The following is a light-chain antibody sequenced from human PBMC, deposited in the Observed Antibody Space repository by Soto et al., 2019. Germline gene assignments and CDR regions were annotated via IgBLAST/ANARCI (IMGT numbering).Light chain of an antibody. Sequence: QSALTQPASVSGSPGQSITISCTRTSSDVGGYNYVSWYNYVSWYQQHPGKAPKLMVYELSNRPSGVSNRFSGSKSGNTASLTISGLQAEDEADYYCSSYTSSSPTVFGGGTKLTVL. J-gene: IGLJ2*01. CDR3: SSYTSSSPTV. CDR2: ELS. V-gene: IGLV2-14*01. CDR1: SSDVGGYNYVSWYNY.